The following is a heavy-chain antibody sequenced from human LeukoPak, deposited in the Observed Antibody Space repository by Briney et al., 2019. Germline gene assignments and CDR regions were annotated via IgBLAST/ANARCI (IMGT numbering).Heavy chain of an antibody. CDR1: GITFSSYW. Sequence: GGSLRLSCAASGITFSSYWMHWVRQVPGKGLVWVSRINSDGSSTSYADSVTGRFTISRDNAKNTLYLQMNSLRAEDAAVYYCARTLNYAFDIWGQGTMVTVSS. D-gene: IGHD1-7*01. CDR3: ARTLNYAFDI. J-gene: IGHJ3*02. CDR2: INSDGSST. V-gene: IGHV3-74*01.